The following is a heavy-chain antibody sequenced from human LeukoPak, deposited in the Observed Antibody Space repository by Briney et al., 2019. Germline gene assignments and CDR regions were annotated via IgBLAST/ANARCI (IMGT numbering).Heavy chain of an antibody. CDR3: ARSDTAMVLDY. CDR1: GGSISSSSYY. J-gene: IGHJ4*02. Sequence: SETLSLTCTVSGGSISSSSYYWGWIRQPPGKGLEWIGSIYYSGSTYYNPSLKSRVTISVDTSKNQFSLKLSSVTAADTAVYYCARSDTAMVLDYWSQGTLVTVSS. V-gene: IGHV4-39*01. CDR2: IYYSGST. D-gene: IGHD5-18*01.